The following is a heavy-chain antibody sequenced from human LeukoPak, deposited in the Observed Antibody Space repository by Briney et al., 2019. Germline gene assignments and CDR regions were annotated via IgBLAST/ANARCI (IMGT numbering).Heavy chain of an antibody. CDR1: GYTFTGYY. Sequence: ASVKVSCKASGYTFTGYYMHWVRQAPGQGLEWMGWINPNSGGTNYAQKFQGRVTMTRDTSISTAYMELSRLRSDDTAVYYCARDPTAYGDYADAFDIWGQGTMVTVSS. V-gene: IGHV1-2*02. D-gene: IGHD4-17*01. CDR2: INPNSGGT. J-gene: IGHJ3*02. CDR3: ARDPTAYGDYADAFDI.